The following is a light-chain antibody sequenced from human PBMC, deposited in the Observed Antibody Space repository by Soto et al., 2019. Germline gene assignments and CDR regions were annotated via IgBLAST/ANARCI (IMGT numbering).Light chain of an antibody. V-gene: IGKV3-20*01. J-gene: IGKJ1*01. CDR1: QSVSSSY. CDR2: GTS. CDR3: EQYVRSPRT. Sequence: EIVLTQSPGTLSLSPGERATLSCRASQSVSSSYLAWYQQKPGQAPRLLIFGTSRRATGIPDRFSGSGSGTDFPLTISSVEPEDSGVLYCEQYVRSPRTFGQGTQVEIK.